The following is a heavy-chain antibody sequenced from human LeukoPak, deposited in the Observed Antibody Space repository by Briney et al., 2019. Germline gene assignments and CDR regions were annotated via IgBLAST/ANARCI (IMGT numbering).Heavy chain of an antibody. V-gene: IGHV3-7*01. CDR1: RFTFSTSW. J-gene: IGHJ4*02. D-gene: IGHD6-13*01. Sequence: PGGSLRLSCVASRFTFSTSWMTWVRQAPGKGLEFVAGIKYDGTMESYVDSVNGRFTISRDNAKNSLYLQMNSLRAEDTAVYYCASLAAADVFDYWGQGTLVTVSS. CDR3: ASLAAADVFDY. CDR2: IKYDGTME.